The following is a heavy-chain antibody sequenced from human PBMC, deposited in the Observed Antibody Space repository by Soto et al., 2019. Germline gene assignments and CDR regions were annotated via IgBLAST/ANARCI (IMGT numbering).Heavy chain of an antibody. CDR1: GFTFSSYG. J-gene: IGHJ4*02. V-gene: IGHV3-33*01. D-gene: IGHD6-6*01. CDR3: ARDRSSSAEDY. CDR2: IWYDGSNK. Sequence: QVQLVESGGGVVQPGRSLRLSCAASGFTFSSYGMHWVRQAPGKGLEWVAVIWYDGSNKYYADSVKGRFTISRDNSKNTLYLQMNSRRAEDTAVYYCARDRSSSAEDYWGQGTLVTVSS.